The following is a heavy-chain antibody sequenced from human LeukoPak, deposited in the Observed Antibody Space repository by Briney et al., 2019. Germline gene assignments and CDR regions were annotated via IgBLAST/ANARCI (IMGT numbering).Heavy chain of an antibody. J-gene: IGHJ3*02. Sequence: GGSLRLSCAASGFTFSSYGMHWVRQAPGKGLEWVAFIRYDGSNKYYADSVKGRFTISRDNSKNTLYLQMNSLRAEDTAVYYCAKDMIVVVINDAFDIWGQGTMVTVSS. CDR2: IRYDGSNK. D-gene: IGHD3-22*01. CDR1: GFTFSSYG. V-gene: IGHV3-30*02. CDR3: AKDMIVVVINDAFDI.